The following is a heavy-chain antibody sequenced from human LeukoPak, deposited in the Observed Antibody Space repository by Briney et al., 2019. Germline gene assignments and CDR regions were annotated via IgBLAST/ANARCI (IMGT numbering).Heavy chain of an antibody. V-gene: IGHV1-69*01. CDR2: IIPLFGAT. Sequence: VASVKVSCKASGGNFRSYSITWVRQAPGQGLEWMGGIIPLFGATNYAQNFQGRVVITADDSRTTANMELSGLTSEDTATYYCVFSETGTPFCTASTCWNSWGQGTLVIVSS. CDR3: VFSETGTPFCTASTCWNS. J-gene: IGHJ4*02. CDR1: GGNFRSYS. D-gene: IGHD2-8*02.